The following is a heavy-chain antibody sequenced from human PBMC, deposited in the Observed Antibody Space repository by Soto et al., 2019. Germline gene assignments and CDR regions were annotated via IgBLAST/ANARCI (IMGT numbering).Heavy chain of an antibody. V-gene: IGHV3-15*07. CDR2: IKSKADGGTT. J-gene: IGHJ4*02. Sequence: GGSLRLSCAVSGFTLSNAWMNWVRQAPGKGLQWVGRIKSKADGGTTDYAAPVQGRFTISRDDSRNTLYLQMNSLKTEDTAIFYCAKGIGYQAISSKFDSWGQGTLVTVSS. CDR1: GFTLSNAW. D-gene: IGHD2-2*01. CDR3: AKGIGYQAISSKFDS.